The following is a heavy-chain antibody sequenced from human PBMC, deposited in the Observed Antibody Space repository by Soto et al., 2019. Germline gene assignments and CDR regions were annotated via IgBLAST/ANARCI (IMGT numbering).Heavy chain of an antibody. D-gene: IGHD4-4*01. Sequence: SETLSLTCTVSGGSISSFCWSWIRQPPGQGLEWIGYICSGGTTKYNPSHKSRVTMSVDTSKTQFSLKLTSVTAADTAVYYCARVGSKSFYYATDVWGQGTTVTVSS. J-gene: IGHJ6*02. CDR3: ARVGSKSFYYATDV. CDR2: ICSGGTT. CDR1: GGSISSFC. V-gene: IGHV4-59*01.